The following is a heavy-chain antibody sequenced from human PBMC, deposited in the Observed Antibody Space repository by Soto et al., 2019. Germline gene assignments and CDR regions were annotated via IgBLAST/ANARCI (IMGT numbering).Heavy chain of an antibody. CDR3: AKDITCSGGSCPSFDYYGMDV. J-gene: IGHJ6*02. V-gene: IGHV3-43*01. D-gene: IGHD2-15*01. CDR2: ISWDGGST. CDR1: GFTFDDYT. Sequence: PGGSLRLSCAASGFTFDDYTMHWVRQAPGKGLEWVSLISWDGGSTYYADSVKGRFTTSRDNSKNSLYLQMNSLRTEDTALYYCAKDITCSGGSCPSFDYYGMDVWGQGTTVTVSS.